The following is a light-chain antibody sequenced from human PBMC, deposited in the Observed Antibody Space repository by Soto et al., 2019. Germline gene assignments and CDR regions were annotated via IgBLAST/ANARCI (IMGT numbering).Light chain of an antibody. J-gene: IGLJ3*02. V-gene: IGLV2-23*02. CDR3: SSYAGSRGV. Sequence: QSVLTQPASVSGSPGQSITISCSGTTSDVGIYNLVSWYQQHPGKAPKLVIYEVDKRPSGVSNRFSGSRSGNTASLTISGRQSEDEADYYCSSYAGSRGVFGGGTKLTVL. CDR1: TSDVGIYNL. CDR2: EVD.